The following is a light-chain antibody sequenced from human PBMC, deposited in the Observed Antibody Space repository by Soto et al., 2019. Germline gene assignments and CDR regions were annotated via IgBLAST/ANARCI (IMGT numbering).Light chain of an antibody. CDR3: TSYTSSSTYV. J-gene: IGLJ1*01. V-gene: IGLV2-14*01. CDR1: SSDVGGYNY. Sequence: QSALTQPASVSGSPGQSITISCTGTSSDVGGYNYVSWYQQHPGKAPKLMIYEVSNRPSGVSNRFSGSKSGNTASLTISGLQTEDEAEYYCTSYTSSSTYVFGTGNKVTVL. CDR2: EVS.